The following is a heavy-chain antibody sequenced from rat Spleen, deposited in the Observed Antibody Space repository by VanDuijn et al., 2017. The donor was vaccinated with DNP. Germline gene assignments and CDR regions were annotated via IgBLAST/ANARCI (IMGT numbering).Heavy chain of an antibody. D-gene: IGHD5-1*01. Sequence: QVQLKESGPGLVQPSQTLSLTCTVSGFSLTNYAVGWVRQPPGKGLEWIAEMSSGGSTDYNSALKSRLSISRDTSKIQVFLKMNSLRTEDTAVYFCTNGSPFTYWGHGVMVTVSS. CDR2: MSSGGST. CDR1: GFSLTNYA. J-gene: IGHJ2*01. CDR3: TNGSPFTY. V-gene: IGHV2S12*01.